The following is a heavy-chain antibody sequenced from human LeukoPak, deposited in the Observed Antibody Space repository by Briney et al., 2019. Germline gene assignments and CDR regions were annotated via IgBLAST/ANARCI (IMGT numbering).Heavy chain of an antibody. V-gene: IGHV3-21*01. J-gene: IGHJ4*02. Sequence: PGRSLRLSCAASGFTFSSYGIHWVRQAPGKGLEWVSSISSSSSYIYYADSVKGRFTISRDNAKNSLYLQMNSLRAEDTAVYYCARSSYYDFWSGYSNKKYYFDYWGQGTLVTVSS. CDR3: ARSSYYDFWSGYSNKKYYFDY. CDR2: ISSSSSYI. D-gene: IGHD3-3*01. CDR1: GFTFSSYG.